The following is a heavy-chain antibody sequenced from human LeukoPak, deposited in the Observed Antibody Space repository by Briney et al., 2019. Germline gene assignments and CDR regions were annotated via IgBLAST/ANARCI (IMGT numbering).Heavy chain of an antibody. CDR3: TGMVVAATVYYYGMDV. J-gene: IGHJ6*02. Sequence: PGGSLGLSCAASGFTFSNAWMSWVRQAPGKGLEWVGRIKSKTDGGTTDYAAPVKGRFTISRDDSKNTLYLQMNSLKTEDTAVYYCTGMVVAATVYYYGMDVWGQGTTVTVSS. V-gene: IGHV3-15*01. CDR2: IKSKTDGGTT. CDR1: GFTFSNAW. D-gene: IGHD2-15*01.